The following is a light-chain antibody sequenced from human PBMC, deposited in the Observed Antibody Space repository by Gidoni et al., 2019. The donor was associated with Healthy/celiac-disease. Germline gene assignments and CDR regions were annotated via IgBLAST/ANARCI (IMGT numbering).Light chain of an antibody. CDR3: QSYDSSLSGWV. J-gene: IGLJ3*02. V-gene: IGLV1-40*01. CDR1: SANTVAGYD. Sequence: QSVLTQPTSVSEAPGQRVTISCTGSSANTVAGYDVPWYQQLPGTATELLISGNSKRPSGVPDRFSGSKSGTSASLAITGLQAEDEADYYCQSYDSSLSGWVFGGGTKLTVL. CDR2: GNS.